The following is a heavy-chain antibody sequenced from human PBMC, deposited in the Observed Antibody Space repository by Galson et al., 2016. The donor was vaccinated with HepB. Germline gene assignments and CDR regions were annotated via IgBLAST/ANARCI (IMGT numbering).Heavy chain of an antibody. CDR3: ARFPKSTGRGATTSGDY. Sequence: SVKVSCKASGYTFSSHGISWVRQAPGQGLEWMGWISGYNRNTKYAKKLQGRVTVTTDTSTRTAYMELKDLRSDDAAVYYCARFPKSTGRGATTSGDYWGQGTLVTVSS. CDR1: GYTFSSHG. D-gene: IGHD1-26*01. CDR2: ISGYNRNT. J-gene: IGHJ4*02. V-gene: IGHV1-18*04.